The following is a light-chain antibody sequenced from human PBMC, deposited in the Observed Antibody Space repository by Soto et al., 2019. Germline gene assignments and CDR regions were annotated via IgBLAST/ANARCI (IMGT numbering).Light chain of an antibody. Sequence: DIQMTQSPSTLSASVGDRVTITCRASQSISSWLAWYQQKPGKAPKLLIYKASSLESGVPSRFSGSGSGTEFTLTISSLQPDXXATXYXQXXNSYSLTFGGGTKVEIK. J-gene: IGKJ4*01. V-gene: IGKV1-5*03. CDR1: QSISSW. CDR2: KAS. CDR3: QXXNSYSLT.